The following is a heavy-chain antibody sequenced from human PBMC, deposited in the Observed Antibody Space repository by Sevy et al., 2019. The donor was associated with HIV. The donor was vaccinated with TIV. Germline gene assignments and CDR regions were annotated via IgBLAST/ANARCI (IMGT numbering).Heavy chain of an antibody. CDR1: GFTVSSNY. Sequence: GGSLRLSCAASGFTVSSNYMSWVRQAPGKGLEWVSVIYSGGSTYYADSVKGRFTIPRDNSKNTQYLQMNSLRAEDTAVYYCARASGPFGYFDYWGQGTLVTVSS. CDR3: ARASGPFGYFDY. V-gene: IGHV3-53*01. J-gene: IGHJ4*02. CDR2: IYSGGST. D-gene: IGHD1-26*01.